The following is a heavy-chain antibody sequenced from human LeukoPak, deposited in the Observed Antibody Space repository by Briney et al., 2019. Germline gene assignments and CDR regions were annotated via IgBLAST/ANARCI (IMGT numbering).Heavy chain of an antibody. CDR1: GFTLSSYW. J-gene: IGHJ4*02. V-gene: IGHV3-7*01. CDR3: ARWVVGSGTYRLDY. D-gene: IGHD3-10*01. Sequence: GGSLRLSCVVSGFTLSSYWMSWVRQAPGEGLEWVANIRQDGGEKYYVDSVKGRFTISRDNAKNSLYLQMNSLRVEDTAVYYCARWVVGSGTYRLDYWGQGTLVTVSS. CDR2: IRQDGGEK.